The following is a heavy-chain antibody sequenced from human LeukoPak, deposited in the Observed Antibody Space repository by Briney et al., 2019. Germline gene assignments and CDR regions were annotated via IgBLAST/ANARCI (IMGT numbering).Heavy chain of an antibody. CDR3: SRSLDH. J-gene: IGHJ4*02. CDR1: GFTFSNSW. Sequence: GGSLRLSCAASGFTFSNSWMDWVRQTPGKGLEWVANIKPDGSEKYFVDSVKGRFTISRDNANKSPYLQMNSLRVEDTVVYYCSRSLDHWGQGILVTVSS. CDR2: IKPDGSEK. V-gene: IGHV3-7*05.